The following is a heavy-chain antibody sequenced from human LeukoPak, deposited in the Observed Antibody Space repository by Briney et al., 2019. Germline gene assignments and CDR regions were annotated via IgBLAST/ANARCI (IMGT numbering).Heavy chain of an antibody. Sequence: GASVKVSCKASGYTFTGYYMHWLRQAPGQGLEWMGWINPNSGGTNYAQKFQGRVTMTRDTSISTAYMELSRLRSDDTAVYYCARASFAGTTDFDYWGQGTLVTVSS. CDR1: GYTFTGYY. CDR2: INPNSGGT. V-gene: IGHV1-2*02. J-gene: IGHJ4*02. CDR3: ARASFAGTTDFDY. D-gene: IGHD6-13*01.